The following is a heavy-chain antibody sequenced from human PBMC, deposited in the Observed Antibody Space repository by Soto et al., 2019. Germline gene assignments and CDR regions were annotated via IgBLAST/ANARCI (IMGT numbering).Heavy chain of an antibody. CDR1: GFTFSSYA. CDR3: AREDDRIGYYLDC. D-gene: IGHD3-22*01. Sequence: QVQLVESGGGVVQPGRSLTLSCAASGFTFSSYAMQWVRQAPGEGLEWVAVMSYVGDNKYYADSVKGRFTISRDNSKNTLYLQMNSLRAEDTAVYYCAREDDRIGYYLDCWGQGTLVNVSS. J-gene: IGHJ4*02. V-gene: IGHV3-30-3*01. CDR2: MSYVGDNK.